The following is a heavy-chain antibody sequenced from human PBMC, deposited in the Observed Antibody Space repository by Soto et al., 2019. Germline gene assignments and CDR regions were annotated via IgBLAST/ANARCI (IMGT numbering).Heavy chain of an antibody. CDR2: INHSGST. CDR3: ARGNGYGSGSYYDY. V-gene: IGHV4-34*01. D-gene: IGHD3-10*01. J-gene: IGHJ4*02. CDR1: GGSFSGYY. Sequence: SETLSLTCAVYGGSFSGYYWSWIRQPPGKGLEWIGEINHSGSTNYNPSLKSRVTISVDTSKNQFSLKLSSVTAADTAVYYCARGNGYGSGSYYDYWGQGTLVTVSS.